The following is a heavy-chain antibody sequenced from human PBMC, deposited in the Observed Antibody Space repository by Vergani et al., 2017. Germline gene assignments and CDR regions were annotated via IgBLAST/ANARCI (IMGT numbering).Heavy chain of an antibody. J-gene: IGHJ6*02. CDR3: ARQRGSGGFFPSAYFYGMDV. Sequence: QVQLQESGPGLVKPSETLTLTCDVSDSSIMTNPYWGWFRQSPGKGLEWIGCIHHSGYTHYNSSLKSRVSISLVSSSKFSLSLTSVTAADTAIYYCARQRGSGGFFPSAYFYGMDVWGHGTTVTVSS. CDR2: IHHSGYT. D-gene: IGHD3-10*01. V-gene: IGHV4-38-2*01. CDR1: DSSIMTNPY.